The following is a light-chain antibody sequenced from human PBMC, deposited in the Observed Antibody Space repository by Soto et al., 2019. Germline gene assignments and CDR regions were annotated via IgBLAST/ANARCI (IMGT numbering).Light chain of an antibody. V-gene: IGKV3-20*01. CDR2: GAS. CDR3: QQYNSYSPGK. CDR1: QSVSSSY. J-gene: IGKJ1*01. Sequence: MVSAPAGGTGSLSPRESAALGKSVVQSVSSSYLAWYQQKPGQAPRLLIYGASSRATGIPDRFSGSGSGTDFTLTSSSLQPDDFATYYCQQYNSYSPGKCGQGTKVDIK.